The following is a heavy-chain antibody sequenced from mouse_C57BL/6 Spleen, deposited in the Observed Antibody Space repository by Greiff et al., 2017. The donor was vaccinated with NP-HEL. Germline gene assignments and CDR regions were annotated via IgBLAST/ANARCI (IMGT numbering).Heavy chain of an antibody. CDR1: GYTFTSYW. CDR2: INPSNGGT. CDR3: ARSGMVITRYFDV. J-gene: IGHJ1*03. Sequence: VQLQQPGTELVKPGASVKLSCKASGYTFTSYWMHWVKQRPGQGLEWIGNINPSNGGTNYNEKFKSKATLTVDKSSSTAYMQLSSLTSEDSAVCCGARSGMVITRYFDVWGTGTTVTVSS. V-gene: IGHV1-53*01. D-gene: IGHD2-3*01.